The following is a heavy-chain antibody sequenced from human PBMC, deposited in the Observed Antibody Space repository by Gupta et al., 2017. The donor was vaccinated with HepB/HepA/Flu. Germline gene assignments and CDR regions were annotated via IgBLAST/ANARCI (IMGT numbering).Heavy chain of an antibody. J-gene: IGHJ3*02. V-gene: IGHV4-34*01. CDR1: GGSFSGYY. CDR3: ASFAGPRFQDAFDI. D-gene: IGHD3-3*01. Sequence: QVQLQQWGAGLLKPSETLSLTCAVYGGSFSGYYWSWIRQPPGKGLEWIGEINHSGSTNYNPSLKSRVTISVDTSKNQFSLKLSSVTAADTAVYYCASFAGPRFQDAFDIWGQGTMVTVSS. CDR2: INHSGST.